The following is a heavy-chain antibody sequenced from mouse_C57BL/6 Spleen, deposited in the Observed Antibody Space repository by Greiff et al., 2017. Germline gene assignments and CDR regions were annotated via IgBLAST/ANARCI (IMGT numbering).Heavy chain of an antibody. CDR3: ARHDGNYRHWYFDV. J-gene: IGHJ1*03. D-gene: IGHD2-1*01. V-gene: IGHV5-6*01. Sequence: EVKLVESGGDLVKPGGSLKLSCAASGFTFSSYGMSWVRQTPDKRLEWVATISSGGSYTYYPDSVKGRVTISRDNAKNTLYLQMSSLKSEDTAMYYCARHDGNYRHWYFDVWGTGTTVTVSS. CDR2: ISSGGSYT. CDR1: GFTFSSYG.